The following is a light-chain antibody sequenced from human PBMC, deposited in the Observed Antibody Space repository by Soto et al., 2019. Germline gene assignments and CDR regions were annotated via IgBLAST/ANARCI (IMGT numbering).Light chain of an antibody. CDR2: EVS. CDR1: SSDVGGYNY. CDR3: LSYADTAYV. Sequence: QSALTQPPSASGSPGQSVTISCAGTSSDVGGYNYVSWYQQYPGKVPKLMIYEVSERPSGVPDRFSGSKSGNTALLTVSGLQAEDEADYYCLSYADTAYVFGTGTQLTVL. J-gene: IGLJ1*01. V-gene: IGLV2-8*01.